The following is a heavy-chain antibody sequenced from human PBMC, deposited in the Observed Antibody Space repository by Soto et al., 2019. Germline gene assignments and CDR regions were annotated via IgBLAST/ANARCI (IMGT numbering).Heavy chain of an antibody. CDR1: GFTFSDYY. V-gene: IGHV3-11*01. D-gene: IGHD4-17*01. Sequence: GGSLRLSCATSGFTFSDYYMSWIRQAPGKGLEWVSYIGTRGNTKYYADSVRGRFTISRDNAKNSLYLQMNSLRADDTAVYYCARDGTEYYGEYYDYWGQGVPVTVSS. CDR2: IGTRGNTK. CDR3: ARDGTEYYGEYYDY. J-gene: IGHJ4*02.